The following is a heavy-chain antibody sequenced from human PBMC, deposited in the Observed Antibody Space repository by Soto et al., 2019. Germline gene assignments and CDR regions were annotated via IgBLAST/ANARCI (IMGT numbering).Heavy chain of an antibody. CDR1: GFTFDDYA. CDR3: AKGVALGYCTSTSCHNYFMDV. CDR2: ISWNSGSI. D-gene: IGHD2-2*03. V-gene: IGHV3-9*01. Sequence: ESGGGLVQPGRSLRLSCSASGFTFDDYAMHWVRQAPGKGLEWVSGISWNSGSIAYADSVKGRFTISRDNAKNSLYLQMNRLRAEDTALYYCAKGVALGYCTSTSCHNYFMDVWGKGTTVTVSS. J-gene: IGHJ6*03.